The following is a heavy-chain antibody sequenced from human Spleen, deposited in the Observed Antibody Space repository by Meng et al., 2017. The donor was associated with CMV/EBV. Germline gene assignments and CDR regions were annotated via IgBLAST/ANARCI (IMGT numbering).Heavy chain of an antibody. CDR1: GFTFSSYW. V-gene: IGHV3-74*01. Sequence: CAASGFTFSSYWMHWVRQAPGKGLVWVSRINSDGSSTSYADSVKGRFTISRDNAKNTLYLQMNSLRAEDTAVYYCARDPYSSYYFDYWGQGTLVTVSS. D-gene: IGHD6-6*01. CDR2: INSDGSST. J-gene: IGHJ4*02. CDR3: ARDPYSSYYFDY.